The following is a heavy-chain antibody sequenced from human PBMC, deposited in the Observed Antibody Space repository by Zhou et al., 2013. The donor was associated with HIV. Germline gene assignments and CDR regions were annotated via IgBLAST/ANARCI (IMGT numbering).Heavy chain of an antibody. CDR3: ARTGSGSYYNFLLGWFDP. CDR2: IYHSGST. V-gene: IGHV4-38-2*01. D-gene: IGHD3-10*01. Sequence: QVQLQESGPGLVKPSETLSLTCAVSGYSISSDYYWGWIRQPPGKGLEWIGIIYHSGSTYYNPSLKSRVTISVYTSKNQFSLKLSSVTAADTAVYYCARTGSGSYYNFLLGWFDPWGQGTLVTVSS. CDR1: GYSISSDYY. J-gene: IGHJ5*02.